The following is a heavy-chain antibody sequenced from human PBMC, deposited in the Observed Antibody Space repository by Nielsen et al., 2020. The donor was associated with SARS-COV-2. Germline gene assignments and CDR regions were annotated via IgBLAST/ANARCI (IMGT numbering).Heavy chain of an antibody. CDR2: IYYSGST. CDR3: ARVVNVYSSSTPVYYYYYYGMDV. V-gene: IGHV4-59*01. J-gene: IGHJ6*02. D-gene: IGHD6-6*01. Sequence: SETLSLTCTVSGGSISSYYWSWIRQPPGKGLEWIGYIYYSGSTNYNPSLKSRVTISVDTSKNQFSLKLSSVTAADTAVYYCARVVNVYSSSTPVYYYYYYGMDVWGQGTTVTVSS. CDR1: GGSISSYY.